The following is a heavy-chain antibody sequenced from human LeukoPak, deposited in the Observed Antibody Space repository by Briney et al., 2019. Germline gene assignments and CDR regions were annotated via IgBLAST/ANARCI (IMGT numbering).Heavy chain of an antibody. CDR3: VRAMDV. V-gene: IGHV3-7*01. Sequence: KGLEWVANIKQDGSARYYVDSVRGRFTISRDNAKNSLYLQMSSLRAEDTALYYCVRAMDVWGQGTTVTVSS. CDR2: IKQDGSAR. J-gene: IGHJ6*02.